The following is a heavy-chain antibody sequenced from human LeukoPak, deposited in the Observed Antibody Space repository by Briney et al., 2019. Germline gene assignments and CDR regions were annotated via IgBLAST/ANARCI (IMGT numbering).Heavy chain of an antibody. CDR2: NIPILGIA. Sequence: GSSVKVSCKASGGTFSSYAISWVRQAPGQGLEWMGRNIPILGIANYAQKFQGRVTITSDKSTSTAYMELSSLRSEDTAVYYCARFGEQGYYGMDVWGQGTTVTVSS. CDR3: ARFGEQGYYGMDV. CDR1: GGTFSSYA. V-gene: IGHV1-69*04. J-gene: IGHJ6*02. D-gene: IGHD3-10*01.